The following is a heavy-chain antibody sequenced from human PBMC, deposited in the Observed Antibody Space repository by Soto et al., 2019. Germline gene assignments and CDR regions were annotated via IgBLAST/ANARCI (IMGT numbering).Heavy chain of an antibody. CDR1: GYTFNSYD. Sequence: QVQLVQSGAEVKKPGASVKVSCKASGYTFNSYDINWVRQSTGQGLEWMGWMKPNSGNTGYAQKFKGRVTMTRNTSISTAYMELSTLRSEDTAVYYCARTLYGDNVDYWSQGTLVTVSS. V-gene: IGHV1-8*01. D-gene: IGHD4-17*01. CDR3: ARTLYGDNVDY. J-gene: IGHJ4*02. CDR2: MKPNSGNT.